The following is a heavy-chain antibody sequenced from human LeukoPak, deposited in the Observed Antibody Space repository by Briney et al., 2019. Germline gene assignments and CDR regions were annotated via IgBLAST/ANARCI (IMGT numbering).Heavy chain of an antibody. V-gene: IGHV3-9*01. J-gene: IGHJ4*02. CDR2: ISWDSGSI. CDR1: GFTFGDYA. CDR3: ATTDYFGSGTDY. Sequence: GRSLRLSCAASGFTFGDYAMEWVRQAPGKGLEWVSGISWDSGSIGYADSVKGRFTISRDNAKNSLYLQMNSLRAEDTALYLCATTDYFGSGTDYWGQGTLVTVSS. D-gene: IGHD3-10*01.